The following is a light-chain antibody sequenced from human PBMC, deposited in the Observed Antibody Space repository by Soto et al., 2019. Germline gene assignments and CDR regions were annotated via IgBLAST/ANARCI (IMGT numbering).Light chain of an antibody. Sequence: EIVLTQSPGTLSLSPGERATLSCRASQNVNSNYLAWYQQKPGQPPRLLIYGASNRATGIPDRFSGTGSGTDFSLSVSRLEPEDFAVYYCQHYGSSPPYTFGQGTKLEI. J-gene: IGKJ2*01. CDR3: QHYGSSPPYT. CDR1: QNVNSNY. CDR2: GAS. V-gene: IGKV3-20*01.